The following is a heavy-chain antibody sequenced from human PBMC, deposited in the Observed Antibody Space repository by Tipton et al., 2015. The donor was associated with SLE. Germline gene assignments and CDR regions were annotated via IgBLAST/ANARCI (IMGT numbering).Heavy chain of an antibody. CDR2: ISSSGTTI. J-gene: IGHJ4*02. D-gene: IGHD1/OR15-1a*01. CDR1: GFSFSRYE. CDR3: ARERNRDFDY. V-gene: IGHV3-48*03. Sequence: SLRLSCAASGFSFSRYEMNWVRQAPGKGLEWVSYISSSGTTIYYADSVKGRFTISRDNAKNSLYLQMDGLRVEDTALYYCARERNRDFDYWGRGTLVTVSS.